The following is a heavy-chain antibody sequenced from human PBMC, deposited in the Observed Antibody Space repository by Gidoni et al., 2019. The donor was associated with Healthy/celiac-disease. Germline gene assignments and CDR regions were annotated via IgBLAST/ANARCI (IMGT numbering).Heavy chain of an antibody. D-gene: IGHD5-18*01. CDR3: ARSRYGYYYYGMDV. CDR1: GFTFSSYD. V-gene: IGHV3-13*01. CDR2: IGTDGDT. J-gene: IGHJ6*02. Sequence: EVQLVESGGGLVQPGGSLRLSCSASGFTFSSYDTHWVRQATGTGLGGVSAIGTDGDTYYPGSVKGRFTISRENAKNSLYLQMNSMRAGDTAVYYCARSRYGYYYYGMDVWGQGTTVTVSS.